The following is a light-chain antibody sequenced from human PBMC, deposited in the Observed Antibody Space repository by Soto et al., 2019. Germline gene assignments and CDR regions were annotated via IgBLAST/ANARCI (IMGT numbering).Light chain of an antibody. CDR2: DAS. Sequence: EIVSTQSPATLSLSPGERATLSCRASQSVSSYLAWYQHKPGQAPRLLIYDASNRATGIPARFSGSGSGTDFTLTISSLEPEDFAVYYCQQRTNWPPTWTFGQGTKVEIK. V-gene: IGKV3-11*01. CDR1: QSVSSY. CDR3: QQRTNWPPTWT. J-gene: IGKJ1*01.